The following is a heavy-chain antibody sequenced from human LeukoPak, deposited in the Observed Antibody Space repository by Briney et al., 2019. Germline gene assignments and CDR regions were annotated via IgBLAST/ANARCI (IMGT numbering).Heavy chain of an antibody. CDR1: GFTFSSSA. D-gene: IGHD6-13*01. Sequence: PGGSLRLSCAASGFTFSSSAMNWVRQVPGKGLEWVSASGTAGDTYYADSVKGRFTIPRDDSKNTLYLQMTSLRAEDTAVYYCAKKTPGTYPFDYWGQGTLVTVSP. CDR2: SGTAGDT. J-gene: IGHJ4*02. CDR3: AKKTPGTYPFDY. V-gene: IGHV3-23*01.